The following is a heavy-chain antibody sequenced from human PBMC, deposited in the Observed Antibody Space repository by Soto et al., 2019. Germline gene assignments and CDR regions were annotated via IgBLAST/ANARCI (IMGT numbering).Heavy chain of an antibody. D-gene: IGHD4-4*01. V-gene: IGHV4-59*01. CDR1: GDSMSSYY. J-gene: IGHJ4*02. CDR3: ARAKSNYQTFDH. Sequence: PSETLSLTCTVAGDSMSSYYWSWIRQPPGKGLEWIGYIYYSGSTTYNPSLRSRVTMSVDTSKNQFSLRLSSVTAADTAVYYCARAKSNYQTFDHWGQGSQVTVSS. CDR2: IYYSGST.